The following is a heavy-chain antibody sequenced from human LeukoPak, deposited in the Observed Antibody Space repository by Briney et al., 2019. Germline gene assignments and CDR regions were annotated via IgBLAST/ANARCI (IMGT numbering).Heavy chain of an antibody. CDR1: GYTFTGYY. CDR2: FDPEDGET. Sequence: GASVKVSCKASGYTFTGYYMHWVRQAPGKGLEWMGGFDPEDGETIYAQKFQGRVTMTEDTSTDTAYMELSSLRSEDTAVYYCATAKPGICCSGGSCYPSGCHFDYWGQGTLVTVSS. V-gene: IGHV1-24*01. J-gene: IGHJ4*02. CDR3: ATAKPGICCSGGSCYPSGCHFDY. D-gene: IGHD2-15*01.